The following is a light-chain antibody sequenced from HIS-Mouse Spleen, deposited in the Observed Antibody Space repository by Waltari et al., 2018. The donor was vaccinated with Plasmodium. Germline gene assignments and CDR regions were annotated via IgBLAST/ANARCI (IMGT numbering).Light chain of an antibody. CDR3: QQSYSTWT. J-gene: IGKJ1*01. CDR1: QSISSY. CDR2: AAS. V-gene: IGKV1-39*01. Sequence: DIQMTQSPSSLSASVGDRVTITCRASQSISSYLNWYQQKPGKAPKLLIYAASRLQSGVPSRFSGSGSGTDFPLSISSLQPEDFATYYCQQSYSTWTFGQGTKVEIK.